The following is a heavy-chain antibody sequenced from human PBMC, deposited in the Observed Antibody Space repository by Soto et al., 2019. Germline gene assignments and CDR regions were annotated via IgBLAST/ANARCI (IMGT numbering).Heavy chain of an antibody. D-gene: IGHD5-18*01. CDR2: IYHSGTT. CDR3: ARVYSYGYIDY. V-gene: IGHV4-38-2*01. Sequence: SETLSLTCAVSGDSISSGYYWAWIRRPPGKGLEWIGSIYHSGTTYYNPSLKSRVTISVDTSKNQFSLKLSSVTAADTAVYYCARVYSYGYIDYWGQGTTVTVSS. J-gene: IGHJ4*03. CDR1: GDSISSGYY.